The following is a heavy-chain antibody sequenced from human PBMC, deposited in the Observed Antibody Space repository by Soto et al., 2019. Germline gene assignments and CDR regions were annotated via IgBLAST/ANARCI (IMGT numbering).Heavy chain of an antibody. CDR2: IIPIFGTA. D-gene: IGHD2-21*01. V-gene: IGHV1-69*12. Sequence: QVQLVQSGAEVKKPGSSVKVSCKASGGTFSSYAISWVRQAPGQGLEWMGGIIPIFGTADYAQKFQGRVTITADESTRTAYMDLSGLSSEDTAVYYCARHLGVNHYYYGMDVWGQGTTVTVSS. J-gene: IGHJ6*02. CDR3: ARHLGVNHYYYGMDV. CDR1: GGTFSSYA.